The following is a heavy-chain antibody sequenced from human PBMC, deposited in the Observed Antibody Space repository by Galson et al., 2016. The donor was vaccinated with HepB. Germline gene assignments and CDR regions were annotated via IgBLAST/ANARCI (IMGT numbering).Heavy chain of an antibody. Sequence: SLRLSCAASGFTFSGYGMHWVRQAPGKGLEWVAADSMDGRRKFYADSVKGRFTISRDNSNNLLFLQMSSLRADDTAVYFCAKRHEYCPPVGCSVDYWGQGTLVSVAS. CDR2: DSMDGRRK. CDR3: AKRHEYCPPVGCSVDY. D-gene: IGHD2/OR15-2a*01. CDR1: GFTFSGYG. V-gene: IGHV3-30*18. J-gene: IGHJ4*02.